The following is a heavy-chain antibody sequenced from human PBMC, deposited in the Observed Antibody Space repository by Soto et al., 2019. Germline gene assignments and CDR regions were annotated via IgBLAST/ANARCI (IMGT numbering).Heavy chain of an antibody. Sequence: SETLSLTCAVYGGSFSGYYWSWIRQPPGKGLEWIGEINHSGSTNYNPSLKSRVTISVDTSKNQFSLKLSSVTAADTAVYYCARGRTKNLYYDIFYMDVWGKGTTVTVSS. J-gene: IGHJ6*03. D-gene: IGHD3-9*01. V-gene: IGHV4-34*01. CDR1: GGSFSGYY. CDR2: INHSGST. CDR3: ARGRTKNLYYDIFYMDV.